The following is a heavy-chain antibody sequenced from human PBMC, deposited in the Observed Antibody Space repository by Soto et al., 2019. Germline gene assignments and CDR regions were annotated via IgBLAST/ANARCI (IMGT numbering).Heavy chain of an antibody. CDR3: ARAGLLRGFVITGLDW. D-gene: IGHD3-10*01. Sequence: QVQLVESGGGVVQPRRSLRLSCAASGFSFNDYPLCWVRQAPGKGLEWLAFISYDGKNTFHADSVKGRFTISRDNSRNALYLQMNSLKIEDTALYFCARAGLLRGFVITGLDWWGQGTLVTVSS. V-gene: IGHV3-30*04. CDR2: ISYDGKNT. J-gene: IGHJ4*02. CDR1: GFSFNDYP.